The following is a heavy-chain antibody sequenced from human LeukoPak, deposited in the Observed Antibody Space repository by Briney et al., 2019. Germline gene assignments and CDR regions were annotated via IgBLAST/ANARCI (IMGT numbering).Heavy chain of an antibody. V-gene: IGHV4-31*03. CDR1: GGSISSGGYY. J-gene: IGHJ6*03. Sequence: SQTLSLTCTVSGGSISSGGYYWSWIRQHPGKGLEWIGYIYYGGSTYYNPSLKSRVTISVDTSKNQFSLKLSSVTAADTAVYYCARDKAAAGSQYYYYYMDVWGKGTTVTVSS. CDR2: IYYGGST. D-gene: IGHD6-13*01. CDR3: ARDKAAAGSQYYYYYMDV.